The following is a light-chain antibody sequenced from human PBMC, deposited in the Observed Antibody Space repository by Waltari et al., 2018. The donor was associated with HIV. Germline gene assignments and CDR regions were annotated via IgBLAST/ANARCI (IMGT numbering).Light chain of an antibody. V-gene: IGLV6-57*01. Sequence: FMLTQPHSVSESPGKTVTISCTRSSGNIASDYVQWYQQRPGSSPTTVIYEDKHRPSGVPDRFSGSIDSSSNSASLTSSGLKTEDEADYYCQSFDSTNQVFGGGTKLTVL. CDR3: QSFDSTNQV. CDR1: SGNIASDY. J-gene: IGLJ3*02. CDR2: EDK.